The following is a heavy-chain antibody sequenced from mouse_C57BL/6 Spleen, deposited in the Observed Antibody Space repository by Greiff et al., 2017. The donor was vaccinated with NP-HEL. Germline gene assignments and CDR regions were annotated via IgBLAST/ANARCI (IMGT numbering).Heavy chain of an antibody. CDR3: ASDEDYYGSLDY. V-gene: IGHV1-64*01. CDR1: GYTFTSYW. Sequence: QVQLQQPGAELVKPGASVKLSCKASGYTFTSYWMHWVKQRPGQGLEWIGMIHPNSGSTNYNEKFKSKATLTVDKSSSTAYMQLSSLTSEDSAVYYCASDEDYYGSLDYWGQGTTLTVSS. D-gene: IGHD1-1*01. J-gene: IGHJ2*01. CDR2: IHPNSGST.